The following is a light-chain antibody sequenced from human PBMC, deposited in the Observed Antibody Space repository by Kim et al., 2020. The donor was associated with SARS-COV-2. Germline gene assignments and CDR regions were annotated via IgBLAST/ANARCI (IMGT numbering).Light chain of an antibody. CDR2: GAS. V-gene: IGKV3-15*01. CDR3: QQYNDWPPRT. Sequence: SPGERATLSCRASQSVSSNLDWYQQKPGQAPRLLSYGASTRATGIPARFSGSGSRTDFTLTISSLQSEDFAVYYCQQYNDWPPRTFGQGTKVEIK. CDR1: QSVSSN. J-gene: IGKJ1*01.